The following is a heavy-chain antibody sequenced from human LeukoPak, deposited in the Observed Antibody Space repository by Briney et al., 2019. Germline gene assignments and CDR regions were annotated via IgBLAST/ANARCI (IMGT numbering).Heavy chain of an antibody. Sequence: GGSLRLSCAASGFTFSSYAMHWVRQAPGKGLEWVAVISYDGSNKYYADSVKGRFTISRDNSKNTLYLQMDSLRAEDTAVYYCARAVPAAPVDYWGQGTLVTVSS. CDR3: ARAVPAAPVDY. CDR1: GFTFSSYA. V-gene: IGHV3-30*04. J-gene: IGHJ4*02. CDR2: ISYDGSNK. D-gene: IGHD2-2*01.